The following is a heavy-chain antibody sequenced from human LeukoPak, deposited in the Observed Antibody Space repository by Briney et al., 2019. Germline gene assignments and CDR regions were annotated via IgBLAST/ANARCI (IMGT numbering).Heavy chain of an antibody. J-gene: IGHJ1*01. CDR3: ARLSGWRAEYFQH. D-gene: IGHD6-19*01. Sequence: SETLSLTCTVSGGSISSSSDYWGWIRQPPGKGLEWIGSIYYSGSTYYNPSLKSRVTISVDTSKNQLSLKLSSVTAADTAVYYCARLSGWRAEYFQHWGQGTRVTVSS. CDR2: IYYSGST. CDR1: GGSISSSSDY. V-gene: IGHV4-39*01.